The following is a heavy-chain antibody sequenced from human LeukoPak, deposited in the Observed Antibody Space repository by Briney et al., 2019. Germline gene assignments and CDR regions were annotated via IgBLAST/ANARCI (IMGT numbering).Heavy chain of an antibody. V-gene: IGHV3-30*04. CDR1: GFTFSSHA. CDR3: ARVVGSRHLYYYYYYMDV. D-gene: IGHD2-15*01. J-gene: IGHJ6*03. CDR2: ISYDGSNK. Sequence: GGSLRLSCAASGFTFSSHAMHWVRQAPGKGLEWVAVISYDGSNKYYADSVKGRFTISRDNSKNTLYLQMNSLRAEDTAVYYCARVVGSRHLYYYYYYMDVWGKGTTVTVSS.